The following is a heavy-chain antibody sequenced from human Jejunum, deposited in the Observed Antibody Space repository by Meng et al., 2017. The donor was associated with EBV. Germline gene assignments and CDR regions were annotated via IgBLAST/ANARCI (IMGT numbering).Heavy chain of an antibody. CDR3: VTGDDYGNSNFDY. D-gene: IGHD2/OR15-2a*01. V-gene: IGHV1-3*04. CDR1: GYMFISYA. CDR2: INIGNGNT. Sequence: QVVQSGAEVKKPGASGKVSCKASGYMFISYARHWVRQAPGQRLEWMGWINIGNGNTKYSQKFHGRLTISRDTSANTAYLELSSLTSEDTAIYYCVTGDDYGNSNFDYWGQGTLVTVSS. J-gene: IGHJ4*02.